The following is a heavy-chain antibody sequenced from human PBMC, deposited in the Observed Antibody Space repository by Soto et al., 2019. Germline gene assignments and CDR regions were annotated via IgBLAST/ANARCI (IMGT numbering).Heavy chain of an antibody. CDR3: ARGGGVGVAGSAAFDM. Sequence: QLHLVQSGAVVKKPGASVTVSCSASGYPVTAYYMHWVRQAPGRGLEWMGGINPATGAAKYTQTFQGRVTMTRDTSTSKVFMELSGLTSGDTAVFYCARGGGVGVAGSAAFDMWGQGTVVTVSS. CDR2: INPATGAA. D-gene: IGHD3-3*01. V-gene: IGHV1-2*02. J-gene: IGHJ3*02. CDR1: GYPVTAYY.